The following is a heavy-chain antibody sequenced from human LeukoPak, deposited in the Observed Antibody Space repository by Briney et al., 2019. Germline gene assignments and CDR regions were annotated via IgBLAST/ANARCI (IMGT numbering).Heavy chain of an antibody. V-gene: IGHV3-21*01. CDR1: GFPLSSYS. D-gene: IGHD3-10*01. CDR2: ISSSSIYK. Sequence: PGESLRLSCAASGFPLSSYSMNWVRQAPGKGLEWLSSISSSSIYKYYADSVKGRFTISRDNAKNSLYLQMDSLRADDTAVYYCARDTISGVPLDYWGQGTLVTVSS. CDR3: ARDTISGVPLDY. J-gene: IGHJ4*02.